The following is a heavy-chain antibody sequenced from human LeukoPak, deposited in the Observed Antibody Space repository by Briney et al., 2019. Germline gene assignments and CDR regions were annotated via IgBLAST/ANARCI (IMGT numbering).Heavy chain of an antibody. CDR1: GGSFSGYY. J-gene: IGHJ3*02. D-gene: IGHD2-21*02. Sequence: SETLSLTCAVYGGSFSGYYWSWIRQPPGKGLEWIGEINHSGSTNYNPSLKSRVTISVDTSKNQFSLKLSSVTAADTAVYYCARGPCGGDCYEAAFDIWGQGTMVTVSS. CDR3: ARGPCGGDCYEAAFDI. CDR2: INHSGST. V-gene: IGHV4-34*01.